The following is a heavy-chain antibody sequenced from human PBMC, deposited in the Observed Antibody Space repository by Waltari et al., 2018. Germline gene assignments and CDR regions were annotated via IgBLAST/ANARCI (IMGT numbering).Heavy chain of an antibody. CDR1: GVPFSRYW. D-gene: IGHD3-9*01. Sequence: EGQFVESGGDLVQPGGSLRRSCVVPGVPFSRYWMSWVRQAPGKGLECVATINHDESEKYYVDSVKGRFAISRDNADNSMFLQMSSLRVDDTAVYYCANFEDPASDWGQGTLVTVSS. CDR2: INHDESEK. V-gene: IGHV3-7*01. J-gene: IGHJ4*02. CDR3: ANFEDPASD.